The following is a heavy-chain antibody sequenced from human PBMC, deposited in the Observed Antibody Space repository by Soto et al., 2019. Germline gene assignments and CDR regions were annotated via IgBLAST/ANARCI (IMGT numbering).Heavy chain of an antibody. V-gene: IGHV1-18*04. CDR2: ITVNSGNT. J-gene: IGHJ4*02. CDR1: GYSFINYG. CDR3: GRGLGGGWYYFDY. Sequence: GASVKVSCKASGYSFINYGIGWVRQAPGQGLEWMGWITVNSGNTNYPQKFQGRVNMTTDTSTSTAYMEMRSLTSDDTAVYYCGRGLGGGWYYFDYWGPGTLVTVSS. D-gene: IGHD6-19*01.